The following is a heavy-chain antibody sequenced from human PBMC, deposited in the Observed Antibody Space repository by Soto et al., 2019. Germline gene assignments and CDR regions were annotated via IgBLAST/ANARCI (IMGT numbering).Heavy chain of an antibody. V-gene: IGHV3-21*01. D-gene: IGHD3-10*01. CDR3: ARGMVRGVKNYYGMDV. J-gene: IGHJ6*02. Sequence: GESLKISCAASGFTFSSYSMNWVRQAPGKGLEWVSSISSSSSYIYYADSVKGRFTISRDNAKNSLYLQMNSLRAEDTAVYYCARGMVRGVKNYYGMDVWGQGTTVTVSS. CDR1: GFTFSSYS. CDR2: ISSSSSYI.